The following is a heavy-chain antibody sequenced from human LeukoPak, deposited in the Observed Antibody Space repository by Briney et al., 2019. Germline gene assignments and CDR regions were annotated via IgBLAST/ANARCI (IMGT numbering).Heavy chain of an antibody. CDR2: ISSSSSYI. J-gene: IGHJ4*02. CDR3: ARETITYYYDS. Sequence: GGSLRLSCAASGFTFSSYAMHWVRQAPGKGLEWVSSISSSSSYIYYADSVKGRFTISRDNAKNSLYLQMNSLRAEDTAVYYCARETITYYYDSWGQGTLVTVSS. CDR1: GFTFSSYA. D-gene: IGHD3-22*01. V-gene: IGHV3-21*01.